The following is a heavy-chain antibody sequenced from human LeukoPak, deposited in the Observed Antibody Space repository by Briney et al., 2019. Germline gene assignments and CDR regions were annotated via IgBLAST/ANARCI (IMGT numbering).Heavy chain of an antibody. CDR2: ISSRSSYI. D-gene: IGHD2-2*03. CDR1: GFTFSSYS. V-gene: IGHV3-21*01. Sequence: PGGSLRLSCAASGFTFSSYSMNWVRQAPGKGLEWVSSISSRSSYIYYADSVKGRFTISRDNAKNSLYLHMNSLRAEDTSVYYCASGYCSSARCHFDYWGQGTLVTVSS. CDR3: ASGYCSSARCHFDY. J-gene: IGHJ4*02.